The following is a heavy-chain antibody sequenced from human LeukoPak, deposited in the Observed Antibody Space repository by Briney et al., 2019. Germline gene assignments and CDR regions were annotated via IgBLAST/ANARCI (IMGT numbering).Heavy chain of an antibody. D-gene: IGHD5-24*01. CDR3: ARGRGYNYPQYFDY. CDR2: IYHSGST. V-gene: IGHV4-30-2*01. CDR1: GGSISSGGYS. J-gene: IGHJ4*02. Sequence: PSETLSLTCAVSGGSISSGGYSWSWIRQPPGKGLEWIGYIYHSGSTYYNPSLKSRVTISVDRSKNQFSLKLSSVTAADTAVYYCARGRGYNYPQYFDYWGQGTLVTVSS.